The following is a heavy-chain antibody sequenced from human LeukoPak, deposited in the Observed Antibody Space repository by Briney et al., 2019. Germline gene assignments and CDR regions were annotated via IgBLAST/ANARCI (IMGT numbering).Heavy chain of an antibody. CDR1: GFTFSSYS. D-gene: IGHD6-13*01. V-gene: IGHV3-21*01. CDR2: ISSSSSYI. J-gene: IGHJ4*02. Sequence: GGSLRLSCAASGFTFSSYSMNWVRQAPGKGLEWVSSISSSSSYIYYADSVKGRFTISRDNAKNSLYLQMNSLRAEDTAVYYCARDWPPGSSSQPHDYWGQGTLVTVSS. CDR3: ARDWPPGSSSQPHDY.